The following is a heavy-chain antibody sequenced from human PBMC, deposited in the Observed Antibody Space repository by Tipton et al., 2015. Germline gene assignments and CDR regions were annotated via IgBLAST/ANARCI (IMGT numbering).Heavy chain of an antibody. V-gene: IGHV4-38-2*02. J-gene: IGHJ6*02. CDR3: AREGGYCGGGSCYNRDYYYYGRDV. Sequence: TLSLTCTVSGYSISSGYYWGWIRQPPGKGLEWIGSMHHSGNTYYNPSLKSRVTMSRDTSKNQFSLKLSSVTAADTAVYYCAREGGYCGGGSCYNRDYYYYGRDVWGQGTTVTVSS. CDR2: MHHSGNT. D-gene: IGHD2-15*01. CDR1: GYSISSGYY.